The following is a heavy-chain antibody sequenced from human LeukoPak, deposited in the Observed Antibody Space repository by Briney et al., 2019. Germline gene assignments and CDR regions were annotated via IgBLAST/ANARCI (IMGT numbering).Heavy chain of an antibody. CDR2: INHNGRT. D-gene: IGHD3-3*01. V-gene: IGHV4-34*01. CDR1: GGSFSNYD. Sequence: PSETLSLTCAAYGGSFSNYDWTWIRQPPGKGLEWIGEINHNGRTNYNPSLKSRLTISADTSKNQFSLKLRSVTAADTAVYYCARGRSRVTVFGVALNWFDSWGQGNLVSVSS. CDR3: ARGRSRVTVFGVALNWFDS. J-gene: IGHJ5*01.